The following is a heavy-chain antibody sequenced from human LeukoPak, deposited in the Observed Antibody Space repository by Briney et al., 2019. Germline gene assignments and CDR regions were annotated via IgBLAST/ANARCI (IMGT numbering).Heavy chain of an antibody. CDR3: AREQEDCTGTTCYRAFDV. Sequence: PGGSLRLSCAASGFTFGNYWINWVRQAPEKGLVWVSRVHSDGSITNYADSVKGRFSISRDSAKNTLYLQMSSLRSEDTAVYYCAREQEDCTGTTCYRAFDVWGQGTMVTVS. J-gene: IGHJ3*01. CDR2: VHSDGSIT. D-gene: IGHD2-2*01. V-gene: IGHV3-74*01. CDR1: GFTFGNYW.